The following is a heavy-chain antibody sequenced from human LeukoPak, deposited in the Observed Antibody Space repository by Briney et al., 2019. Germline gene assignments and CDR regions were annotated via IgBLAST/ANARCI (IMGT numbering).Heavy chain of an antibody. Sequence: GGSLRLSCAASGFTFSSYSMNWVRQAPGKGLGWVSSISSSSSYIYYADSVKGRFTISRDNAKNSLYLQMNSLRAEDTAVYYCARVGTSSSGWQFDYWGQGTLVTVSS. V-gene: IGHV3-21*01. CDR3: ARVGTSSSGWQFDY. CDR2: ISSSSSYI. D-gene: IGHD6-19*01. CDR1: GFTFSSYS. J-gene: IGHJ4*02.